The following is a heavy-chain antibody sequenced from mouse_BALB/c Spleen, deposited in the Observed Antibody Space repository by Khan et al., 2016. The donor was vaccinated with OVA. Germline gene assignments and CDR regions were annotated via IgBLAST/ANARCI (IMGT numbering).Heavy chain of an antibody. CDR2: IWAGGST. CDR1: GFSLSNYG. V-gene: IGHV2-9*02. CDR3: ARAVYDGAWFAY. Sequence: VQLQESGPGLVAPSQTLSITCTVSGFSLSNYGVHWVRQPPGKGLEWLGVIWAGGSTNHNSALMSRLSISKDDSKSQVFLKMNSLQTDDTAMYYCARAVYDGAWFAYWGQGTLVTVSA. D-gene: IGHD2-3*01. J-gene: IGHJ3*01.